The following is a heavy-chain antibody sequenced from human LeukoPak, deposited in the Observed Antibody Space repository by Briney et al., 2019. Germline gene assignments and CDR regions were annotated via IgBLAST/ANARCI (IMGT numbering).Heavy chain of an antibody. CDR3: ARDLQLWTTRDTRGAAQVGY. D-gene: IGHD5-18*01. J-gene: IGHJ4*02. CDR1: GFTLSSHW. CDR2: INRDGSSI. V-gene: IGHV3-74*01. Sequence: PGGSLRLSCEASGFTLSSHWMHWVRQAPGKGLVWVSRINRDGSSISYADSVKGRFTISRDNAKNTLYLQMNSLRAEDTAVYYCARDLQLWTTRDTRGAAQVGYWGQGTLVTVSS.